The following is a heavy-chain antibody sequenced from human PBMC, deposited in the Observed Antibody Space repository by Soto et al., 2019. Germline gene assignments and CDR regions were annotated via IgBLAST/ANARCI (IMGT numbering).Heavy chain of an antibody. V-gene: IGHV3-30*18. CDR2: ISYDGSNK. J-gene: IGHJ6*02. Sequence: GGSLRLSCAASGFTFSSYGMHWVRQAPGKGLEWVAVISYDGSNKYYADSVKGRFTISRDNSKNKLYLQMNSQRAEDTAVYYCANANSEQLLSYYYYGMDVWGQGTTVTVSS. CDR1: GFTFSSYG. CDR3: ANANSEQLLSYYYYGMDV. D-gene: IGHD6-6*01.